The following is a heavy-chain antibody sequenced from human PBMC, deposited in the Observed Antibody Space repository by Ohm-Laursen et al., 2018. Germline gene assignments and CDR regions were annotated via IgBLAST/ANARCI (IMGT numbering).Heavy chain of an antibody. CDR1: GFTFSSYW. D-gene: IGHD6-19*01. Sequence: GSLRLSCAASGFTFSSYWMSWVRQAPGKGLEWVANIKQDGSEKYYADSVKGRFTISRDNSKNTLYLQMNSLRAEDTAVYYCARSSPYSSGWYRNWYFDLWGRGTLVTVSS. J-gene: IGHJ2*01. CDR2: IKQDGSEK. V-gene: IGHV3-7*01. CDR3: ARSSPYSSGWYRNWYFDL.